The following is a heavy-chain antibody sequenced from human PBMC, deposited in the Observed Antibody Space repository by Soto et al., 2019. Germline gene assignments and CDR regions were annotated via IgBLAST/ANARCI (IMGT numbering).Heavy chain of an antibody. V-gene: IGHV1-2*02. J-gene: IGHJ4*02. CDR2: INPNSGCT. Sequence: ASVKVSCKASGYTFTGYYMHWVRQAPGQGLEWMGWINPNSGCTNYAQKFQGRVTMTRDTSISTAYMELSRLRSDDTAVYYCAGGKFLEWLSNFDYWGQGTLVTVSS. D-gene: IGHD3-3*01. CDR1: GYTFTGYY. CDR3: AGGKFLEWLSNFDY.